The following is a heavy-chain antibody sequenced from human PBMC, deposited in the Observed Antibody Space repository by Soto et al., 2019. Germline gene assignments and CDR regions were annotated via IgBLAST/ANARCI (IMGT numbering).Heavy chain of an antibody. V-gene: IGHV4-30-4*01. CDR1: GGSISSGDYY. Sequence: SETLSLTCTVSGGSISSGDYYWSWIRQPPGKGLEWIGYIYYSGSTYYNPSLKSRVTISVDTSKNQFSLKLSSVTAADTAVYYCARIGYGHNWFDPWGQGTLVTVSS. CDR3: ARIGYGHNWFDP. J-gene: IGHJ5*02. CDR2: IYYSGST. D-gene: IGHD2-15*01.